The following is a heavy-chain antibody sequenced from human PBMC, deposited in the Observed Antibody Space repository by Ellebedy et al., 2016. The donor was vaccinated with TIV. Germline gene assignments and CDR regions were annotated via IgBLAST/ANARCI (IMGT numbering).Heavy chain of an antibody. D-gene: IGHD3-3*02. Sequence: PGGSLRLSCAASGFTFSNYNMNWVRQAPGKGLEWVASISSTSSYIDYADSVRGRFTISRDNAKDSLYLQMNSLRGEDTAVYDCAKVFSDQGFDYWGQGTLVTVSS. CDR2: ISSTSSYI. V-gene: IGHV3-21*01. J-gene: IGHJ4*02. CDR1: GFTFSNYN. CDR3: AKVFSDQGFDY.